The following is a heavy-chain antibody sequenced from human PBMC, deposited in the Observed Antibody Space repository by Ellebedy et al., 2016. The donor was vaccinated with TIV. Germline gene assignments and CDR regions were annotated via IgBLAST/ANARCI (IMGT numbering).Heavy chain of an antibody. CDR3: AKDKASILRSLYYFDY. D-gene: IGHD3-3*01. CDR1: GFTFSSYG. CDR2: ISYDGSNK. V-gene: IGHV3-30*18. J-gene: IGHJ4*02. Sequence: GGSLRLSXAASGFTFSSYGMHWVRQAPGKGLEWVAVISYDGSNKYYADSVKGRFTISRDNSKNTLYLQMNSLRAEDTAVYYCAKDKASILRSLYYFDYWGQGTLVTVSS.